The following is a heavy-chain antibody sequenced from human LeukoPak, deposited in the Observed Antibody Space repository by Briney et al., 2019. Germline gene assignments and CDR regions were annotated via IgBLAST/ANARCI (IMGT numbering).Heavy chain of an antibody. J-gene: IGHJ4*02. CDR3: ARAPTAMALGNFDY. Sequence: SETLSLTCTVSGGSISSGGYYWSWIRQHPGKGLEWIGYIYYSGSTYYNPSLKSRVTISVDTSKNQFSLKLSSVTAADTAVYYCARAPTAMALGNFDYWGQGTLVTVSS. D-gene: IGHD5-18*01. V-gene: IGHV4-31*03. CDR2: IYYSGST. CDR1: GGSISSGGYY.